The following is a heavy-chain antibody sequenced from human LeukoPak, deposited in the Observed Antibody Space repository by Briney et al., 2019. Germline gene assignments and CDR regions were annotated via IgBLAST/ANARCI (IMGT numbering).Heavy chain of an antibody. Sequence: SGGSLRLSCAASGFTFSSYSMNWVRQAPGKGLEWVSSISSSSSYIYYADSVKGRFTISRDNAKNSLYLQMNSLRAEDTAVYYCARDPPPTSDAFDIWGQGTMVTVSS. CDR3: ARDPPPTSDAFDI. V-gene: IGHV3-21*01. J-gene: IGHJ3*02. CDR1: GFTFSSYS. CDR2: ISSSSSYI.